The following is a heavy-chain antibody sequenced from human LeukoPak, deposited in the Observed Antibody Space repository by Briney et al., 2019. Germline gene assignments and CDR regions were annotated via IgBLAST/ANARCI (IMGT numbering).Heavy chain of an antibody. CDR3: ARGTAARFLEDLYYMDV. J-gene: IGHJ6*03. D-gene: IGHD3-3*01. CDR1: GGTFSSYA. V-gene: IGHV1-69*04. CDR2: IIPILGIA. Sequence: AASVKVSCKASGGTFSSYAISWVRQAPGQGLEWMGRIIPILGIANYAQKFQGRVTITADKSTSTAYMELRSLRSDDTAVYYCARGTAARFLEDLYYMDVWGKGTTVTVSS.